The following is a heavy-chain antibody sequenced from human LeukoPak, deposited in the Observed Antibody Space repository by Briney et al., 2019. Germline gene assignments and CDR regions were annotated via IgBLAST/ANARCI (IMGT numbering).Heavy chain of an antibody. CDR3: ARTTVTTYNAFDI. V-gene: IGHV4-59*01. D-gene: IGHD4-17*01. CDR1: GGSISSYY. CDR2: IYYSGST. J-gene: IGHJ3*02. Sequence: PSETLSLTCTVSGGSISSYYWSWIRQPPGKGLEWIGYIYYSGSTNYNPSLKSRVTISVDTSKNQFSLKLSSVSAADTAVYYCARTTVTTYNAFDIWGQGTMVIVSS.